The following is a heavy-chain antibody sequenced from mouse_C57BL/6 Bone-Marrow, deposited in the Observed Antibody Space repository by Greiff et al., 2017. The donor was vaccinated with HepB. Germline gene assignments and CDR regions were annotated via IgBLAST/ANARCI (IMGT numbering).Heavy chain of an antibody. CDR1: GFNIKDDY. V-gene: IGHV14-4*01. CDR3: TSTLMDY. D-gene: IGHD2-1*01. J-gene: IGHJ4*01. Sequence: EVQLQQSGAELVRPGASVKLSCTASGFNIKDDYMHWVKQRPEQGLEWIGWIDPENGDTEYASKFQGKATITADTSSNTAYLQISSLTSEDTAVYYCTSTLMDYWGQGTSVTVSS. CDR2: IDPENGDT.